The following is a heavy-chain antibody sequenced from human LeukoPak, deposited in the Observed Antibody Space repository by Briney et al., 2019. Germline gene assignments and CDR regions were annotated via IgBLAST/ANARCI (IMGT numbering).Heavy chain of an antibody. CDR3: TRSPSVFSDQQWLVY. CDR1: GYTFTNYY. D-gene: IGHD6-19*01. J-gene: IGHJ4*02. V-gene: IGHV1-46*03. CDR2: INPSGGST. Sequence: GASVKVSCKASGYTFTNYYMNWVRQAPGQGLEWMGIINPSGGSTSTAQKFQGRVTITSDTSTSTFFMEMNSLTSDDTAVYYCTRSPSVFSDQQWLVYWGQGTLVTVSS.